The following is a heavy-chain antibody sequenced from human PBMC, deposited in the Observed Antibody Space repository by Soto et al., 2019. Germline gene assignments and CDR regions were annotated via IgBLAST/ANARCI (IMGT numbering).Heavy chain of an antibody. CDR3: ARDNGDVGYFDY. J-gene: IGHJ4*02. CDR2: IYYSGST. V-gene: IGHV4-31*03. Sequence: QVQLQESGPGLVKPSQTLSLTCTVSGGSISSGGYYWSWIRQHPGKGLEWIGYIYYSGSTYYNPSLKGRVTIPVDTSKNQFSLKLSSVTAADTAVYYCARDNGDVGYFDYWGQGTLVTVSS. D-gene: IGHD3-10*01. CDR1: GGSISSGGYY.